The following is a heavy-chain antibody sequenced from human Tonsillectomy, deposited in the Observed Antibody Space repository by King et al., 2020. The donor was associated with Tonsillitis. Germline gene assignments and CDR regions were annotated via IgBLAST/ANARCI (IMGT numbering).Heavy chain of an antibody. CDR2: ISWNSDTI. CDR3: AKAFGGSYPYSFFDS. J-gene: IGHJ4*02. D-gene: IGHD1-26*01. V-gene: IGHV3-9*01. CDR1: GFIFGDYG. Sequence: VQLVESGGGLVQPGRSLRLSCAASGFIFGDYGMHWVRQAPGKGLEWVSSISWNSDTIAHADSVEGRFTISRDNAKNSLYLHMNSLRPEDTAFYYCAKAFGGSYPYSFFDSWGQGALVAVSS.